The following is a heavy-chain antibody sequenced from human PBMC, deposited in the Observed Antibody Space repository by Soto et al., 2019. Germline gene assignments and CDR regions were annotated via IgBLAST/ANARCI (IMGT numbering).Heavy chain of an antibody. V-gene: IGHV4-31*03. CDR1: GGSISSGGYY. J-gene: IGHJ5*02. CDR3: AREVGIAARPHELLDHWFDP. Sequence: SETLSLTCTVSGGSISSGGYYWSWIRQHPGKGLEWIGYIYYSGSTYYNPSLKSRVTISVDTSKNQFSLKLSSVTAADTAVYYCAREVGIAARPHELLDHWFDPWGQGTLVPVSS. CDR2: IYYSGST. D-gene: IGHD6-6*01.